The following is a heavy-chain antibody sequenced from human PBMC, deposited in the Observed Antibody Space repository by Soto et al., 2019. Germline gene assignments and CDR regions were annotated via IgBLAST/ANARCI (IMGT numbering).Heavy chain of an antibody. V-gene: IGHV4-59*08. J-gene: IGHJ4*02. D-gene: IGHD2-15*01. CDR2: IYYSGST. Sequence: QVQLQESGPGLVKPSETLSLTCTVSGGSISSYYWSWIRQPPGKGLEWIGYIYYSGSTNYNPSLKSRVTISVDTSKNQFSLKLSSVTAADTAVYYCARRYGGGFDYWGQGTLVTVSS. CDR1: GGSISSYY. CDR3: ARRYGGGFDY.